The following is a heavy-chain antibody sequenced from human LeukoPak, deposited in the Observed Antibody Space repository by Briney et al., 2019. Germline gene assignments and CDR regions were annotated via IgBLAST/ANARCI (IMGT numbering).Heavy chain of an antibody. Sequence: GGSLRLSCAASGFTFSSYEMNWVRQAPGKGLEGISYISKSGSTIYYTDSVKGRFTASRDNAKNSLYLQMNSLRAEDTAVYYCARALWFGTTFDYWGQGTLVTVSS. CDR2: ISKSGSTI. CDR3: ARALWFGTTFDY. D-gene: IGHD3-10*01. V-gene: IGHV3-48*03. J-gene: IGHJ4*02. CDR1: GFTFSSYE.